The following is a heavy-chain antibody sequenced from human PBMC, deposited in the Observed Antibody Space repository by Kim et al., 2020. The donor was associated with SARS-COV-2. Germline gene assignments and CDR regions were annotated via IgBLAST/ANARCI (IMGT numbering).Heavy chain of an antibody. D-gene: IGHD5-18*01. CDR3: ARARGNTYGYVDL. CDR1: GFTFNTYW. CDR2: ISDVGTTT. J-gene: IGHJ5*02. Sequence: GGSLRLSCAASGFTFNTYWMYWVRQAPGRGLVWVSRISDVGTTTNYADSVKGRFTISRDNAKNTLYLQMNSLRAEDTAVYYCARARGNTYGYVDLWGQGTLVTVSS. V-gene: IGHV3-74*01.